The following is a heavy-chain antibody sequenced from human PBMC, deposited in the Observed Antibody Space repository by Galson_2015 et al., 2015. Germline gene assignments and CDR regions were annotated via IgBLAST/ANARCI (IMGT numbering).Heavy chain of an antibody. CDR2: IYPGDSDT. D-gene: IGHD4-17*01. Sequence: QSGAEVKKPGESLKISCKGSGYSFTSYWIGWVRQMPGKGLEWMGIIYPGDSDTRYSPSFQGQVTISADKSISTAYQQWSSLKASDTAMYYCAREGTTVTTDDYYYYGMDVWGQGTTVTVSS. CDR1: GYSFTSYW. CDR3: AREGTTVTTDDYYYYGMDV. J-gene: IGHJ6*02. V-gene: IGHV5-51*01.